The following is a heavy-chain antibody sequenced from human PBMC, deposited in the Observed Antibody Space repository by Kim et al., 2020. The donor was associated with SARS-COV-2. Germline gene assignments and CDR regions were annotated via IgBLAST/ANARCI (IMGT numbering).Heavy chain of an antibody. V-gene: IGHV4-31*03. J-gene: IGHJ4*02. CDR2: IYYSGST. CDR1: GGSISSGGYY. D-gene: IGHD3-22*01. Sequence: SETLSLTCTVSGGSISSGGYYWSWIRQHPGKGLEWIGYIYYSGSTYYNPSLKSRVTISVDTSKNQFSLKLSSVTAADTAVYYCARARRGVVVVIRGFDYWGQGTLVPVSS. CDR3: ARARRGVVVVIRGFDY.